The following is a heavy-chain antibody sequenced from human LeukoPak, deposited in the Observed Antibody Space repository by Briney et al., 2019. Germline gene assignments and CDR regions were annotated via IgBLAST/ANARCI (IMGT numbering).Heavy chain of an antibody. CDR3: ASLGSSGFYFDY. CDR1: GGSFSGYY. CDR2: INHSGST. V-gene: IGHV4-34*01. Sequence: SETLSLTCAVYGGSFSGYYWSWIRQPPGKGLEWIGEINHSGSTNYNPSLKSRVTISVDTSKNQSSLKLSSVTAADTAVYYCASLGSSGFYFDYWGQGTLVTVSS. D-gene: IGHD3-22*01. J-gene: IGHJ4*02.